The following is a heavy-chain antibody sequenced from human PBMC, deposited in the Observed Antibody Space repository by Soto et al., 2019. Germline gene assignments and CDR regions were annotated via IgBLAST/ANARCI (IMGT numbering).Heavy chain of an antibody. Sequence: EVQLVESGGGLVQPGGSLRLSCAASGFTFSDHYMDWVSQAPGEGLEWVGRIKNKANSYTTEYAASVEDRFTISRDDSRNSLFLQMNGLKTEDTAVYYCTRVKLCGSAGCHRVLDVWAKGITVTVS. CDR1: GFTFSDHY. V-gene: IGHV3-72*01. J-gene: IGHJ6*03. D-gene: IGHD2-2*01. CDR3: TRVKLCGSAGCHRVLDV. CDR2: IKNKANSYTT.